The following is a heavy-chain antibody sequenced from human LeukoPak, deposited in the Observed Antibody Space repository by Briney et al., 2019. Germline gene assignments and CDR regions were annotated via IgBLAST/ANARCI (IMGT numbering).Heavy chain of an antibody. CDR2: IYYSGST. J-gene: IGHJ4*02. CDR3: ARDRGDYDSSGYYGYFDY. Sequence: KPSETLSLTCTVSGGSVSSDIYYWNWIRQPPGKGLEWIGYIYYSGSTNYNPSLKSRVTISVDTSKNQFSLKLSSVTAADTAVYYCARDRGDYDSSGYYGYFDYWGQGALVAVSS. D-gene: IGHD3-22*01. CDR1: GGSVSSDIYY. V-gene: IGHV4-61*01.